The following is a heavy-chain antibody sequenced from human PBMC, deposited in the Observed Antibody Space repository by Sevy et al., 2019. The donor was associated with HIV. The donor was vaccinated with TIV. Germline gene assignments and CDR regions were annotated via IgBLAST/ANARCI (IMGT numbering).Heavy chain of an antibody. Sequence: QLVGSLRLSCAASGFTFAKYSMSWVRQAPGKGLEWVSTFSFGCGRINYADSVKGRFTISRDDSKNTLFLQMNSLRAEDTATYFCAREGCTQPHDYWGQGTLVTVSS. J-gene: IGHJ4*02. CDR3: AREGCTQPHDY. CDR1: GFTFAKYS. D-gene: IGHD2-8*01. V-gene: IGHV3-23*01. CDR2: FSFGCGRI.